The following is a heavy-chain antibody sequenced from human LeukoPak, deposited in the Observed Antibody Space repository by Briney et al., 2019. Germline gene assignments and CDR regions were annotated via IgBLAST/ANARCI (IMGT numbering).Heavy chain of an antibody. CDR3: ARPRDLWRSSSCHSFDY. CDR2: VNWNNGKT. Sequence: GGSLRLSCAASGLTFDDYGMSSVRHAPGKGLEWDAGVNWNNGKTKYAHSVKGRSSISIHNAKHSLYMQMNSLRREQTSVCYCARPRDLWRSSSCHSFDYWGEGTLVTVSS. V-gene: IGHV3-20*04. D-gene: IGHD2-2*02. J-gene: IGHJ4*02. CDR1: GLTFDDYG.